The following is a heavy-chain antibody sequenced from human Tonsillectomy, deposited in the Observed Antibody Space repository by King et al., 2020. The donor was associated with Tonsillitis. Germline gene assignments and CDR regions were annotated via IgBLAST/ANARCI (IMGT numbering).Heavy chain of an antibody. Sequence: VQLVQSGGGVVQPGRSLRLSCAASGFTFSSYAMHWVRQAPGKGLEWVGVISYDGSNKYYAESVKGRFTISRDNSKNTLYLQMNSLRAEDTAVYYCARDSHSSSWLLYYYYGMDVWGQGTTVTVSS. CDR3: ARDSHSSSWLLYYYYGMDV. CDR2: ISYDGSNK. V-gene: IGHV3-30-3*01. CDR1: GFTFSSYA. J-gene: IGHJ6*02. D-gene: IGHD6-13*01.